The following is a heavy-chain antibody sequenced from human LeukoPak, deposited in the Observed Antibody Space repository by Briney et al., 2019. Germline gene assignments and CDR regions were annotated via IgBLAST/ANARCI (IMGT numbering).Heavy chain of an antibody. CDR2: IKQDGSEK. V-gene: IGHV3-7*01. D-gene: IGHD6-19*01. CDR1: GFTFSSYW. J-gene: IGHJ4*02. Sequence: GGSLRLSCAASGFTFSSYWMSWIRQAPGKGLEWVANIKQDGSEKYYVDSVKGRFTISRDNAKNSLYLQMNSQRAEDTAVYYCARDLWGSGWYWSYWGQGTLVTVSS. CDR3: ARDLWGSGWYWSY.